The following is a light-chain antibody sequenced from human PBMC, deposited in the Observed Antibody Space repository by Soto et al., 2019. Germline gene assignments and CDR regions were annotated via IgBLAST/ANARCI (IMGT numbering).Light chain of an antibody. CDR3: QQYNNWT. CDR1: QTVISNS. J-gene: IGKJ1*01. Sequence: EMVLTQSPASLSLSPGEGGTLSCRASQTVISNSLAWYQQKPGQAPRLLIYDASVRATGIPDRFSGRGSGTEFTLTISSLQSEDFAFYYCQQYNNWTFGQGTKVDIK. CDR2: DAS. V-gene: IGKV3-15*01.